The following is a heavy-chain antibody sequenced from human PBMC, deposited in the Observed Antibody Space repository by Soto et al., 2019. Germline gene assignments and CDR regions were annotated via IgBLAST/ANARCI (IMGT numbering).Heavy chain of an antibody. CDR3: ARDEGLRCSGNSGDYGFDP. J-gene: IGHJ5*02. D-gene: IGHD5-12*01. CDR2: INVGNGNT. V-gene: IGHV1-3*05. CDR1: GYIFTSYA. Sequence: QAQLVQSGAEEKKPGASVKVSCKASGYIFTSYAMHWVRQAPGQRLEWMGWINVGNGNTKYSQNLQGRVTITRDTSASTAYMELTSLRSEDTAVYYCARDEGLRCSGNSGDYGFDPWGQGTLVTVSS.